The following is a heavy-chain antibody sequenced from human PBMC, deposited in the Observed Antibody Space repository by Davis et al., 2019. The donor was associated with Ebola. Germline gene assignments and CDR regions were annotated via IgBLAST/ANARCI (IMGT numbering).Heavy chain of an antibody. CDR3: ARLGYCSGGSCYFFDY. CDR2: IYYSGST. V-gene: IGHV4-59*01. J-gene: IGHJ4*02. CDR1: GGSISSYF. Sequence: MPSETLSLTCTVSGGSISSYFWSWIRQPPGKGLEWIGYIYYSGSTNSNPSLKSRVTISVNTSKNQFSLKLSSVTAADTAVYYCARLGYCSGGSCYFFDYWGQGTLVTVSS. D-gene: IGHD2-15*01.